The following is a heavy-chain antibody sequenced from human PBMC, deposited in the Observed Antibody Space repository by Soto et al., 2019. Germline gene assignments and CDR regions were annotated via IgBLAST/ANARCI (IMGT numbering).Heavy chain of an antibody. V-gene: IGHV4-61*01. CDR2: TCYTGSS. CDR3: ATGHSYYAPEF. Sequence: SETLSLTCSVSGTSENSGTLYWSWIRQPHGKRLEWVGYTCYTGSSNYTPALKSRLTISLDTSKNRFSLRLTSVTAADTAVYYCATGHSYYAPEFWGHGTLVTVSS. D-gene: IGHD3-10*01. CDR1: GTSENSGTLY. J-gene: IGHJ4*01.